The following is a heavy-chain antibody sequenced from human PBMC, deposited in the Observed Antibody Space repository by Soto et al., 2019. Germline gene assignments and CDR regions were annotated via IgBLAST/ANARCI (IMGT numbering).Heavy chain of an antibody. Sequence: GGSLRLSCAASRFMFSRYAMSWVRQAPGKGLEWVSGTSGSGDSTFYADSVKGRFTISRDNSKNTVFLQMNNLRVEDTAKYYCVKEWTPRRAFDHWGQGTLVTVSS. CDR2: TSGSGDST. D-gene: IGHD5-12*01. V-gene: IGHV3-23*01. CDR1: RFMFSRYA. CDR3: VKEWTPRRAFDH. J-gene: IGHJ4*02.